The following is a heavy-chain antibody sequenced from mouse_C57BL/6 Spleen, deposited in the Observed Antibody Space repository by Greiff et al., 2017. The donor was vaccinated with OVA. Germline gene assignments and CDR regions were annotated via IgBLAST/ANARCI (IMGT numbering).Heavy chain of an antibody. J-gene: IGHJ3*01. CDR2: ISSGSSTI. CDR3: ARPGYYGSSYSFAY. Sequence: EVNVVESGGGLVKPGGSLKLSCAASGFTFSDYGMHWVRQAPEKGLEWVAYISSGSSTIYYADTVKGRFTISRDNAKNTLFLQMTSLRSEDTAMYYCARPGYYGSSYSFAYWGQGTLVTVSA. CDR1: GFTFSDYG. D-gene: IGHD1-1*01. V-gene: IGHV5-17*01.